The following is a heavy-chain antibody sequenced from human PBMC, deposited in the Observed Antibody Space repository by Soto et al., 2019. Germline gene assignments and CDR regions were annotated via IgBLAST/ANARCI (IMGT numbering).Heavy chain of an antibody. J-gene: IGHJ4*02. CDR1: GYTFTSYD. V-gene: IGHV1-8*01. CDR2: MNPNSGNT. Sequence: ASVKVSCKASGYTFTSYDINWVRQATGQGLEWMGWMNPNSGNTGYAQKFQGRVTMTRNTSISTAYMELSSLRSEDTAVYYCAREGCSSTSCPIDYWGQGTLVTVSS. D-gene: IGHD2-2*01. CDR3: AREGCSSTSCPIDY.